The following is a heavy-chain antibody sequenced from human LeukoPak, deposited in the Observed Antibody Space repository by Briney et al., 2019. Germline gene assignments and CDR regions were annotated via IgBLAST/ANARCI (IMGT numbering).Heavy chain of an antibody. Sequence: PGGSLRLSCAASGFTFSSYAMSWVRQAPGKGLEWVSAISGSGGSTYYADSVKGWFTISRDNSKNTLYLQMNSLRAEDTAVYYCANTKSGSYSHDAFDIWGQGTMVTVSS. CDR3: ANTKSGSYSHDAFDI. CDR2: ISGSGGST. V-gene: IGHV3-23*01. CDR1: GFTFSSYA. D-gene: IGHD1-26*01. J-gene: IGHJ3*02.